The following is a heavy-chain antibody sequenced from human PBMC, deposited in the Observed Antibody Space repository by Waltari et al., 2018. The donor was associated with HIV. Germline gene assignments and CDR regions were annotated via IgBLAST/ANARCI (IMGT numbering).Heavy chain of an antibody. Sequence: QVQLQESGPGLVKPSETLSLTCTVSGGSISSYYWSWIRQPPGKGLEWIGYIYYSGSTNYNPALKSRVTISVDTSKNQFSLKLSSVTAADTAVYYCARGYCSSTSCWWNWFDPWGQGTLVTVSS. V-gene: IGHV4-59*01. D-gene: IGHD2-2*01. CDR1: GGSISSYY. CDR2: IYYSGST. CDR3: ARGYCSSTSCWWNWFDP. J-gene: IGHJ5*02.